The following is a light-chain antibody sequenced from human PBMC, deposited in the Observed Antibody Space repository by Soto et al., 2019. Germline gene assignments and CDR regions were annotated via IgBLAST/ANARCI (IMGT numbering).Light chain of an antibody. CDR1: QGISSY. V-gene: IGKV1-9*01. Sequence: IQLTQSPSSLSASVGDRVTITCRASQGISSYLAWYQQKPGKAPKLLIYAASTLQSGVPSRFSGSGSGTDFTLTISSLQPEDCATYYCQQLNSYPPYTFGQGTTLEIK. CDR3: QQLNSYPPYT. CDR2: AAS. J-gene: IGKJ2*01.